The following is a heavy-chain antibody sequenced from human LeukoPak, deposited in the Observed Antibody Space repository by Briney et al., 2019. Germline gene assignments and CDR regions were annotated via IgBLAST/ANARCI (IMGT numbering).Heavy chain of an antibody. CDR2: IHASGSS. CDR1: GGSISSYY. D-gene: IGHD1-26*01. V-gene: IGHV4-4*07. CDR3: AREGWEVFFAY. Sequence: PSETLSLTCTVSGGSISSYYWSWIRHPAGKGLEWIGRIHASGSSTYNPSLKGRVTMSVDTSNNHFSLNLSSVTAADTALYFCAREGWEVFFAYWGQGTLVTVSS. J-gene: IGHJ4*02.